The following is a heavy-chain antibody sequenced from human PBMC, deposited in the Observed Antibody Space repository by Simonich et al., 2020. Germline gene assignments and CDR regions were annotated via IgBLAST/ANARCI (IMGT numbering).Heavy chain of an antibody. CDR1: GYTFTGYY. CDR2: LNPNCGGT. CDR3: ARGGVRSSSWYWYFDL. Sequence: QVQLVQSGAEVKKPGASVKVSCKASGYTFTGYYIHWVRQAPGQGPEWIGWLNPNCGGTNYAQKYKGRVTMTRDTSISTAYMGLSRLRSDDTAVYYCARGGVRSSSWYWYFDLWGRGTLVTVSS. V-gene: IGHV1-2*02. J-gene: IGHJ2*01. D-gene: IGHD6-13*01.